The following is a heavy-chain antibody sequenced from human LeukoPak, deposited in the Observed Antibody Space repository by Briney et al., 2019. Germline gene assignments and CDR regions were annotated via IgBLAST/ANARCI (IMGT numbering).Heavy chain of an antibody. CDR2: FDPKEGER. V-gene: IGHV1-24*01. D-gene: IGHD3-10*01. CDR1: GDTLTELS. Sequence: APVKVSCKVSGDTLTELSMHWVRQAPGKGLEWMGGFDPKEGERVYAQNFQGRFTMTEDTSSGTAYMELNSLRSEDTAVYYCTTREIVVEPAQTSMVRGVLWRSDFWGHGTLVTVSP. J-gene: IGHJ4*01. CDR3: TTREIVVEPAQTSMVRGVLWRSDF.